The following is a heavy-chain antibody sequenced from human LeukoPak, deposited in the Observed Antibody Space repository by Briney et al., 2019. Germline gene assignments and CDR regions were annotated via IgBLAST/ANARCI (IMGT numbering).Heavy chain of an antibody. V-gene: IGHV3-48*03. D-gene: IGHD5-24*01. CDR1: GFTFSSYE. J-gene: IGHJ4*02. CDR3: AKTSGRDGYNFDS. CDR2: TSSSGSTI. Sequence: QPGGSLRLSCAASGFTFSSYEMNWVRQAPGKGLEWVSYTSSSGSTIYYADSVKGRFTISRDNAKKSLYLQMNSLRAEDTAVYYCAKTSGRDGYNFDSWGQGTLVTVSS.